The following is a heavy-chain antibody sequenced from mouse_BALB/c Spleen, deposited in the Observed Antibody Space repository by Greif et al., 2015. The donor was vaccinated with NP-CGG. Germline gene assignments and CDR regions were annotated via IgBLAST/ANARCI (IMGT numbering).Heavy chain of an antibody. J-gene: IGHJ3*01. D-gene: IGHD2-1*01. CDR3: TRSHYGNYPAWFAY. Sequence: VQLQQSGAELVRPGASVTLSCKASGYTFTDYEMHWVKQTPVHGLEWIGAIDPETGGTAYNQKFKGKATLTADKSSSTAYMELRSLTSEDSAVYYCTRSHYGNYPAWFAYWGQGTLVTVSA. CDR1: GYTFTDYE. V-gene: IGHV1-15*01. CDR2: IDPETGGT.